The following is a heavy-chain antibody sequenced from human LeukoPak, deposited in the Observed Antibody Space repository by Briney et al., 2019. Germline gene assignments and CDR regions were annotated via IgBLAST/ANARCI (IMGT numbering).Heavy chain of an antibody. V-gene: IGHV1-2*02. Sequence: ASVKVSCKASGHTFTGYYMHWVRQAPGQGLEWMGWINANSGDTNYAQKFQGRVTMTRDTSISTAYMELSSLRSEDAAVYYCARGRPIFGVVIIKVAFDIWGQGTMVTVSS. CDR2: INANSGDT. CDR3: ARGRPIFGVVIIKVAFDI. CDR1: GHTFTGYY. D-gene: IGHD3-3*01. J-gene: IGHJ3*02.